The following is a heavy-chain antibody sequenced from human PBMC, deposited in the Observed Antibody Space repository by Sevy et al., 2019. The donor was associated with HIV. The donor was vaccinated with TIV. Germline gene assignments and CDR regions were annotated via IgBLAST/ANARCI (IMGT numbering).Heavy chain of an antibody. CDR2: LSFGCGEI. J-gene: IGHJ4*02. Sequence: GGSLRLSCAASGFTFSKYSMSWVRQPPGKGLEWVSTLSFGCGEINYEDSVKGRLTISRDNSKSSVYRQMNNLRPEDTAVYYCAREGCTKPHDYWGQGTLVTVSS. V-gene: IGHV3-23*01. D-gene: IGHD2-8*01. CDR3: AREGCTKPHDY. CDR1: GFTFSKYS.